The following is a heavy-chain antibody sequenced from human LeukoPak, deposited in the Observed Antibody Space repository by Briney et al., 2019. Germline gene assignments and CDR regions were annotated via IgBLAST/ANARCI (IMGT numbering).Heavy chain of an antibody. D-gene: IGHD6-19*01. V-gene: IGHV3-33*08. CDR1: GFTFSRYG. CDR2: IWYDGSNK. Sequence: PGGSLRLSCAASGFTFSRYGMHWVRQAPGKGLEWVAVIWYDGSNKYYADSVKGRFTISRDNSKNTLYLQMNSLRAEDTAVYYCARVIAVAGYNWFDPWGQGTLVTVSS. CDR3: ARVIAVAGYNWFDP. J-gene: IGHJ5*02.